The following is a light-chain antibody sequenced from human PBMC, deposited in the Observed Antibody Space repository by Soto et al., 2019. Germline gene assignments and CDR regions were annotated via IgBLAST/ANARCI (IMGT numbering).Light chain of an antibody. V-gene: IGLV2-14*01. CDR2: EVR. CDR1: NRDVGSYNL. CDR3: SSYTKTSNLV. Sequence: QSVLTQPASVSGSPGQSITIACTGTNRDVGSYNLVSWYQQRPGEAPKLIISEVRNRPSGISYRLTGSKSGNTASLTISGLQAEDEADYYCSSYTKTSNLVFGAGTKVTV. J-gene: IGLJ3*02.